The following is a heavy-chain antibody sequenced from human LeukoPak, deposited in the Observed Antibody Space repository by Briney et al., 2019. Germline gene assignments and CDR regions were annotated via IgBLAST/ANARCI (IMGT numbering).Heavy chain of an antibody. D-gene: IGHD3-16*02. V-gene: IGHV5-51*01. Sequence: GESLKISCKGSGYSFTSCWIGWVRQMPGKGLEWMGIIYPGDSDTRYSPSFQGQVTISADKSISTAYLQWNSLKASDTAMYYCARQRDYVWGSYPLILAPFDYWGQGTLVTVSS. CDR1: GYSFTSCW. J-gene: IGHJ4*02. CDR3: ARQRDYVWGSYPLILAPFDY. CDR2: IYPGDSDT.